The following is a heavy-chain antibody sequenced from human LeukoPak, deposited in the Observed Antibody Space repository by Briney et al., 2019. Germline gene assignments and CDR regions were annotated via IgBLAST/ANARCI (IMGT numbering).Heavy chain of an antibody. J-gene: IGHJ3*02. Sequence: GGSLRLSCAASGFTFSSYEMNWVRQAPGKGLEWVSYISSSGSTIYYADSVKGRFTISRDNAKNSLYLQMNSLRAEDTAVYYCTRESGFRGDAFDIWGQGTMVTVSS. CDR1: GFTFSSYE. CDR3: TRESGFRGDAFDI. D-gene: IGHD3-10*01. CDR2: ISSSGSTI. V-gene: IGHV3-48*03.